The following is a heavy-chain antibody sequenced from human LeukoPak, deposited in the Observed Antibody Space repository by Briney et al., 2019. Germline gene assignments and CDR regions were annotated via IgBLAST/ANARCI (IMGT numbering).Heavy chain of an antibody. Sequence: GGPLRLSCAASGFTFSSYSMNWVRQAPGKGLEWVSSISSTGNYIYYTESMKGRFTISRDNAKNSLFLQMNSLRAEDTAVYYCARDRGGRGLDYWGQGTLVTVSS. CDR2: ISSTGNYI. V-gene: IGHV3-21*06. D-gene: IGHD4-23*01. CDR1: GFTFSSYS. CDR3: ARDRGGRGLDY. J-gene: IGHJ4*02.